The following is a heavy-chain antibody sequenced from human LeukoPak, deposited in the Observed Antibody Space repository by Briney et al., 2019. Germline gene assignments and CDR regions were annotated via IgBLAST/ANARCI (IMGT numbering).Heavy chain of an antibody. J-gene: IGHJ3*02. V-gene: IGHV3-9*01. CDR2: ISWNSGSI. CDR1: GFTFDDYA. CDR3: AKDTGSPADAITMEDNAFDI. D-gene: IGHD3-3*01. Sequence: GGSLRLSCAASGFTFDDYAMHWVRQAPGKGLEWVSGISWNSGSIGYADSVKGRFTISRDNAKNSLYLQMESLRAEDTAVYYCAKDTGSPADAITMEDNAFDIWGQGTMVTVSS.